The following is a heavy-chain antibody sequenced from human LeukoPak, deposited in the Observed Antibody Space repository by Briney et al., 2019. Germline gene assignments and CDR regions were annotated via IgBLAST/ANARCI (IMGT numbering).Heavy chain of an antibody. CDR3: AKDRGSGNYYFDY. D-gene: IGHD1-26*01. Sequence: GGSLRLSCAASGFIFSSYGMHWVRQAPGKGLEWVAVISYDGSNKYYADSVKGRFTISRDNSKNTLYLQMNSLRAEDTAVYYCAKDRGSGNYYFDYWGQGTLVTVSS. CDR1: GFIFSSYG. J-gene: IGHJ4*02. CDR2: ISYDGSNK. V-gene: IGHV3-30*18.